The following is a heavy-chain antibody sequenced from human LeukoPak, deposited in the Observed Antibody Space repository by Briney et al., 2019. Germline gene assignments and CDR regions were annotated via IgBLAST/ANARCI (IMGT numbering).Heavy chain of an antibody. J-gene: IGHJ4*02. CDR1: GFTFSSYA. CDR2: ISGSGGST. V-gene: IGHV3-23*01. CDR3: ARPTGYCSGDSCFAPFDQ. D-gene: IGHD2-15*01. Sequence: PGGSLRLSCAASGFTFSSYAMSWVRQPPAKGLEWVSVISGSGGSTYYADSVKGRFTISRDNSRNTLYLQMNSLRAEDTAVYYCARPTGYCSGDSCFAPFDQWGQGTLVTVSS.